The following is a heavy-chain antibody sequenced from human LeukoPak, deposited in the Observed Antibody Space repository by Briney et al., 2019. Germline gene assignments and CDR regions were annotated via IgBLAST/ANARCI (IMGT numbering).Heavy chain of an antibody. D-gene: IGHD3-3*01. J-gene: IGHJ6*03. CDR2: MNPNSGNT. V-gene: IGHV1-8*01. CDR3: ARVDFWSGYRYYYYMDV. CDR1: GYTFTSYD. Sequence: ASVKVSCKASGYTFTSYDINWVRQATGQGLEWMGWMNPNSGNTGYAQKFQGRVTMTRNTSISTAYMELSSLRSEDTAVYYCARVDFWSGYRYYYYMDVWGKGTTVTVSS.